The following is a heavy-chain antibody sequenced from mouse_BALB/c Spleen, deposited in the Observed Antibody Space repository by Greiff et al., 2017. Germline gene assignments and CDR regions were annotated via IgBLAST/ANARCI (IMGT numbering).Heavy chain of an antibody. CDR2: ISSGGSYT. CDR3: ARFSSGVHYYAMDY. V-gene: IGHV5-6*01. D-gene: IGHD3-1*01. CDR1: GFTFSSYG. Sequence: EVQRVESGGDLVKPGGSLKLSCAASGFTFSSYGMSWVRQTPDKRLEWVATISSGGSYTYYPDSVKGRFTISRDNAKNTLYLQMSSLKSEDTAMYYCARFSSGVHYYAMDYWGQGTAVTVSS. J-gene: IGHJ4*01.